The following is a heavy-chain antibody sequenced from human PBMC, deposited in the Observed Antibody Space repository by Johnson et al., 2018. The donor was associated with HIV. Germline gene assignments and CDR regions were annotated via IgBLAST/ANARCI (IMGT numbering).Heavy chain of an antibody. CDR2: ISGRGGSTK. Sequence: VQLVESGGGLGKPGGSLRLSCAASGFTVNNNYMTWVRQAPGKGLEWVSAISGRGGSTKYYGDSVKGRFTISRDNSKNTLYLQMNSLRTEDTAVYYCARVSSSWYGDAFDIWGQGTMVTVSS. CDR3: ARVSSSWYGDAFDI. V-gene: IGHV3-66*02. J-gene: IGHJ3*02. D-gene: IGHD6-13*01. CDR1: GFTVNNNY.